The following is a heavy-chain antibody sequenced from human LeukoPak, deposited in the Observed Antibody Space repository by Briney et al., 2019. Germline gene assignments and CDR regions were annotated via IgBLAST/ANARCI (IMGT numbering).Heavy chain of an antibody. Sequence: VASVKVSCKASGYTFTSHDVNWVRQATGQGLEWMGWMKPNSGHTGLAQKFQGRVTMTRDTSITTAYMELSSLSSEDTAMYYCAMYYYDSRGSYVGAFDIWGQGTMVTVSS. V-gene: IGHV1-8*01. J-gene: IGHJ3*02. CDR3: AMYYYDSRGSYVGAFDI. CDR2: MKPNSGHT. CDR1: GYTFTSHD. D-gene: IGHD3-22*01.